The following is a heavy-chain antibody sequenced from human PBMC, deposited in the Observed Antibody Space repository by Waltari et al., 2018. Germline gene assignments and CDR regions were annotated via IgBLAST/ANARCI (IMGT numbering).Heavy chain of an antibody. Sequence: QVQLVQSGAEVTNPGSSVKVSCKASGGTFRRYAIRWVLPAPGQGLEWMGGIIPIFGTANYAQKFQGRVTITADESTSTAYMELSSLRSEDTAVYYCAREGSRVGAMGYFDYWGQGTLVTVSS. CDR2: IIPIFGTA. CDR1: GGTFRRYA. J-gene: IGHJ4*02. D-gene: IGHD1-26*01. CDR3: AREGSRVGAMGYFDY. V-gene: IGHV1-69*13.